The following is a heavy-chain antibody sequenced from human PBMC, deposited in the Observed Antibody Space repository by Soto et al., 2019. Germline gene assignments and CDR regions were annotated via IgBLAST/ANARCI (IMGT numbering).Heavy chain of an antibody. CDR1: GGTLSDCA. J-gene: IGHJ6*02. CDR2: IMPTVDSA. V-gene: IGHV1-69*01. CDR3: AVAAVREILTEQSSGMAV. Sequence: QVQLVQSGAEVKNPGSSVKVSCKASGGTLSDCAVSWVRQARGQGLEWMGGIMPTVDSANYAQKFQGRLTITADESTSTANMELSSLTSDDTAIYYCAVAAVREILTEQSSGMAVWGQGTTVTVSS. D-gene: IGHD3-10*01.